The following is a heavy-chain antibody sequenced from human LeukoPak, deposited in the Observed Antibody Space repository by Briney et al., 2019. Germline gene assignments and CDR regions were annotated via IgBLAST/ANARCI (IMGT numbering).Heavy chain of an antibody. J-gene: IGHJ4*02. CDR3: ARSGRQFDY. V-gene: IGHV3-33*08. Sequence: PGGSLRLSCAASGFTFSDYAMHWVRQAPGKGLEWVAVILSDGSQEFYADAVKGRFTISRDNAKNSLYLQMNSLRAEDTAVYYCARSGRQFDYWGQGTLVTVSS. CDR1: GFTFSDYA. CDR2: ILSDGSQE.